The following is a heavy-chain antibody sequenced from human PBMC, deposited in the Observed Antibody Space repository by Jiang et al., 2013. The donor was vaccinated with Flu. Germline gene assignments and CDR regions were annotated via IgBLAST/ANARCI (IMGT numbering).Heavy chain of an antibody. J-gene: IGHJ4*02. CDR1: GYTFTSYY. V-gene: IGHV1-46*01. CDR3: ARGVMHYDSSGYFVY. D-gene: IGHD3-22*01. CDR2: INPSGGST. Sequence: SGYTFTSYYMHWVRQAPGQGLEWMGIINPSGGSTSYAQKFQGRVTMTRDTSTSTVYMELSSLRSEDTAVYYCARGVMHYDSSGYFVYWGQGTLVTVSS.